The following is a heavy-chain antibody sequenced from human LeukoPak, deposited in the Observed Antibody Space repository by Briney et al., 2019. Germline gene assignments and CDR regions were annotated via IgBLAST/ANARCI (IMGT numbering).Heavy chain of an antibody. V-gene: IGHV3-49*04. J-gene: IGHJ6*02. D-gene: IGHD6-13*01. CDR2: IRSKAYGGTT. Sequence: PGGSLRLSCTASGFTFGDYAMSWVRQAPGKGLEWVGFIRSKAYGGTTEYAASVKGRFTISRDDSKSIAYLQMNSLKTEDTAVYYCTREGAAAAYGMDVWGQGTTVTVSS. CDR3: TREGAAAAYGMDV. CDR1: GFTFGDYA.